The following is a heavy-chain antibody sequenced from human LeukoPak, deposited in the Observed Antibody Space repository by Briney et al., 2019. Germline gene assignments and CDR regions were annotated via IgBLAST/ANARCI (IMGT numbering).Heavy chain of an antibody. CDR1: GFTFSTYW. Sequence: PGGSLRLSCAASGFTFSTYWMHWVRQAPGKGLVWVSRISGDGSSTNYADSVKGRFTISRDNAKNTLYLQMNSLRAEDTAVYYCARRLAALGAHHPGGWGWGIDSWGQGTLVTVSS. CDR2: ISGDGSST. CDR3: ARRLAALGAHHPGGWGWGIDS. D-gene: IGHD3-16*01. V-gene: IGHV3-74*01. J-gene: IGHJ4*02.